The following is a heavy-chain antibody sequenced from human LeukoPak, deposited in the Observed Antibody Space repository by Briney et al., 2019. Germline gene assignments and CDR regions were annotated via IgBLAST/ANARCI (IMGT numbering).Heavy chain of an antibody. CDR3: ARGNSSSWLGYYYYMDV. CDR1: GGTFSSYA. CDR2: IIPIFDTA. Sequence: SVKVSCKASGGTFSSYAISWVRQAPGQGLEWMGGIIPIFDTANYAQKFQGRVTITTDESTSTAYMELSSLRSEDTAVYYCARGNSSSWLGYYYYMDVWGKGTTVTVSS. D-gene: IGHD6-13*01. V-gene: IGHV1-69*05. J-gene: IGHJ6*03.